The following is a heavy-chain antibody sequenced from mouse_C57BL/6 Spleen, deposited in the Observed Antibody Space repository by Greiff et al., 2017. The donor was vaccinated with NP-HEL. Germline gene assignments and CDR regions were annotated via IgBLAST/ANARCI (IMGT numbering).Heavy chain of an antibody. CDR3: TSRYCYGSSQAWFAY. CDR1: GFNITDYY. CDR2: IDPADGDT. V-gene: IGHV14-1*01. D-gene: IGHD1-1*01. Sequence: EVQLQQSGAELVRPGASVKLSCTASGFNITDYYMHWVKQRPEQGLEWIGRIDPADGDTEYAPKFQGKATMTADTSSNTAYLQLSSLTSEDTAVYYCTSRYCYGSSQAWFAYWGQGTLVTVSA. J-gene: IGHJ3*01.